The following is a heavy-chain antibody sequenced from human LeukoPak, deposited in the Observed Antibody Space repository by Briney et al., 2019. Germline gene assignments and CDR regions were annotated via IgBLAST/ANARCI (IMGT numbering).Heavy chain of an antibody. D-gene: IGHD3-22*01. CDR1: GFTFSSYS. CDR2: ISSSSSTI. Sequence: GGSLRLSCAASGFTFSSYSMNWVRQAPGKGLEWVSYISSSSSTIYYADSVKGRFTISRDNAKNSLYLQMNSLRAEDTAVYYCARDSEDYYDSSGYSAFDYWGQGTLVTVSS. V-gene: IGHV3-48*01. CDR3: ARDSEDYYDSSGYSAFDY. J-gene: IGHJ4*02.